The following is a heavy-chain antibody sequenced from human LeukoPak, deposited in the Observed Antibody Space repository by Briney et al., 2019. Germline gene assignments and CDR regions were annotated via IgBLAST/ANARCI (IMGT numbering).Heavy chain of an antibody. CDR3: ATTFPYCSEDNCAL. V-gene: IGHV3-7*01. J-gene: IGHJ1*01. CDR1: GVAIGSSW. CDR2: VNPGGSVQ. D-gene: IGHD2-15*01. Sequence: GGSLRLSCIASGVAIGSSWMSWVRQSPGKRLEWVANVNPGGSVQNYVDSVTGRFTISRDNAKNSLYLQMDNLRADDTAVYYCATTFPYCSEDNCALGGQGTLVTVSS.